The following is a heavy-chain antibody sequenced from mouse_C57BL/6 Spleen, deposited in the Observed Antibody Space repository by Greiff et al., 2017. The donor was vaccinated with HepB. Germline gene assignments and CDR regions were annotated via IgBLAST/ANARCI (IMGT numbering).Heavy chain of an antibody. J-gene: IGHJ4*01. D-gene: IGHD1-1*01. CDR1: GYTFTSYW. CDR2: IAPNSGGT. Sequence: QVQLKESGAELVKPGASVKLSCKASGYTFTSYWMHWVKQRPGRGLEWIGRIAPNSGGTKYNEKFKSKATLTVDKPSSTAYMQLSSLTSEDSAVYYCARQYYGTSYYYAMDYWGQGTSVTVSS. CDR3: ARQYYGTSYYYAMDY. V-gene: IGHV1-72*01.